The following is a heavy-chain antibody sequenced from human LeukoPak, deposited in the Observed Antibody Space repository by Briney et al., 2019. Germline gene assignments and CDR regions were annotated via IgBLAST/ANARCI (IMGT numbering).Heavy chain of an antibody. D-gene: IGHD3-16*02. V-gene: IGHV3-30*04. CDR1: GFTFSSYA. J-gene: IGHJ4*02. CDR3: AKRDTLAAFGGVIVV. CDR2: ISYDGSDK. Sequence: GGSLRLSCAASGFTFSSYAMYWVRQAPGRGLEWVAVISYDGSDKFYADSVKGRFTISRDSSKNTLYLQMNSLRAEDTAVYYCAKRDTLAAFGGVIVVWGQGTLVTVSS.